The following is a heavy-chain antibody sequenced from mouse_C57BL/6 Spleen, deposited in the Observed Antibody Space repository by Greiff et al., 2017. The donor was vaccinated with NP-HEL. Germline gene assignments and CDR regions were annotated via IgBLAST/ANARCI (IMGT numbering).Heavy chain of an antibody. CDR3: TGGPYYAMDY. CDR1: GFTFSNYW. CDR2: IRLKSDNYAT. Sequence: EVHLVESGGGLVQPGGSMKLSCVASGFTFSNYWMNWVRQSPEKGLEWVAQIRLKSDNYATHYAESVKGRFTISRDDSKSSVYLQMNNLRAEDTGIYYCTGGPYYAMDYWGQGTSVTVSS. V-gene: IGHV6-3*01. J-gene: IGHJ4*01.